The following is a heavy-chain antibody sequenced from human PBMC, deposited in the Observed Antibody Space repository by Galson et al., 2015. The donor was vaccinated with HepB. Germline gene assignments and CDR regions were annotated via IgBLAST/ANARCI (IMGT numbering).Heavy chain of an antibody. J-gene: IGHJ3*02. CDR3: ARYPWRYDHSGYRRTFDI. CDR2: IYYSGSA. D-gene: IGHD3-22*01. V-gene: IGHV4-61*05. CDR1: DGSMTSSAYY. Sequence: SETLSLTCTVSDGSMTSSAYYWSWIRQPPGKGLEWIGYIYYSGSANYNPSLKRRVTISVDTSKNQFSLKLSSVTAADTAVYYCARYPWRYDHSGYRRTFDIWGQGTMVTVSS.